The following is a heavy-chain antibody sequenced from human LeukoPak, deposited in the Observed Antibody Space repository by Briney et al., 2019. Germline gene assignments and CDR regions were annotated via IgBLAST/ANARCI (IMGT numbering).Heavy chain of an antibody. D-gene: IGHD4-17*01. Sequence: PGGSLRLSCAASGFTFSGSAMHWVRQASGKGLEWVGRIRSKANSYATAYAASVKGRFTISRDDSKNTAYLQMNSLKTEDTAVYYCTSTDLKYYFDYWGQGTLVTVSS. CDR1: GFTFSGSA. CDR3: TSTDLKYYFDY. V-gene: IGHV3-73*01. J-gene: IGHJ4*02. CDR2: IRSKANSYAT.